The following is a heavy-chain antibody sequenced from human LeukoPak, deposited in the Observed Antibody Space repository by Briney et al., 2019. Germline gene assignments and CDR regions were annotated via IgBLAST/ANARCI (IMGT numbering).Heavy chain of an antibody. V-gene: IGHV4-59*01. J-gene: IGHJ4*02. CDR2: IYYSGST. CDR3: ARGIWFGELLPYFDY. Sequence: SETLSLTCTVSGGSISSYYWSWIRQPPGKGLEWIGYIYYSGSTNYNPSLKSRVTISVDTSKNQSSLKLSSVTAADTAVYYCARGIWFGELLPYFDYWGQGTLVTVSS. D-gene: IGHD3-10*01. CDR1: GGSISSYY.